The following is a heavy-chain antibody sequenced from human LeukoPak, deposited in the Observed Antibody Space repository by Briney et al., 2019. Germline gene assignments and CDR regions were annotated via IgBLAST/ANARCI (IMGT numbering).Heavy chain of an antibody. CDR1: GYTFTSYD. J-gene: IGHJ4*02. V-gene: IGHV1-2*02. Sequence: GASVKVSCKASGYTFTSYDINWVRQATGQGLEWMGWINPNSGGTNYAQKFQGRVTMTRDTSIYTAYMELTRLTSDDTAVYYCARMGDDYWGQGTLVTVSS. CDR2: INPNSGGT. CDR3: ARMGDDY. D-gene: IGHD3-16*01.